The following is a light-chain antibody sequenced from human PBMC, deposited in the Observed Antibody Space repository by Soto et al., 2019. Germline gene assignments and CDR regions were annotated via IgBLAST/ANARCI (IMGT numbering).Light chain of an antibody. Sequence: QSALTQPASVSGSPGQSITISCTGTISDVGGYNYVSWYQQHPGKAPKLMIFDVSNRPSGVSNRFSGSKSGYTASLTISGLQAEDEADYYCSSYTSSSTYVFGTGTKLNVL. V-gene: IGLV2-14*03. CDR3: SSYTSSSTYV. CDR2: DVS. CDR1: ISDVGGYNY. J-gene: IGLJ1*01.